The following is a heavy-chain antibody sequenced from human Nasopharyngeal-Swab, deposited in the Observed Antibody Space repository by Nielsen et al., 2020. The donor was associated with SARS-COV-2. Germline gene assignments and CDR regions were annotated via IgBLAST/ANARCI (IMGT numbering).Heavy chain of an antibody. D-gene: IGHD1-1*01. V-gene: IGHV3-74*01. CDR2: INSDGSRT. J-gene: IGHJ4*02. CDR1: GLTFSNYW. Sequence: GGSLRLSCAVSGLTFSNYWIHWVRQAPGKGLVWVSRINSDGSRTGYADSVKGRFTISRDNAKNTVYLQMNSLRAEDTAVYYCARDFDKTGDWGQGTLVTV. CDR3: ARDFDKTGD.